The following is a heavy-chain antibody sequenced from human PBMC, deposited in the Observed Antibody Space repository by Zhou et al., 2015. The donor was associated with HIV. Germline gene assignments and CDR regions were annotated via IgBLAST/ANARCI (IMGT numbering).Heavy chain of an antibody. V-gene: IGHV1-69*06. CDR1: GATFGYYA. Sequence: QVQLVQSGAEVKKPGSSVKVSCLASGATFGYYAISWVRQAPGQGLEWMGGIIPVFGTANYAQKFQGRVSITADRSTSTAYMELRSLRSEDTAVYYCAREGWGSWYFDLWGRGTLVSVSS. D-gene: IGHD7-27*01. CDR2: IIPVFGTA. J-gene: IGHJ2*01. CDR3: AREGWGSWYFDL.